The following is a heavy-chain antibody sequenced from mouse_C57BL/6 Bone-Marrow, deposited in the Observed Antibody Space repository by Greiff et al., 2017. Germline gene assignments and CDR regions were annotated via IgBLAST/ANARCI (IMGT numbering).Heavy chain of an antibody. Sequence: QVQLQQSGAELVRPGTSVKVSCKASGYAFTNYLIEWVKQRPGQGLEWIGVINPGSGGTNYNEKFKGKATLTADKSSSTAYMQLSSLTSEDSAVFFFARGGSPFDYWGQGTTLTVSS. CDR1: GYAFTNYL. CDR3: ARGGSPFDY. D-gene: IGHD1-1*02. V-gene: IGHV1-54*01. CDR2: INPGSGGT. J-gene: IGHJ2*01.